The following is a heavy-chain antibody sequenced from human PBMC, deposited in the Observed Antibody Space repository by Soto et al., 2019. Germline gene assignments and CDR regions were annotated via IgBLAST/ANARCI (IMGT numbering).Heavy chain of an antibody. V-gene: IGHV5-51*01. CDR3: AASIFYSSMDV. Sequence: GESLKISCKGSGYTFTNYWIGWVRQMPGKGLEWMGIIYPGDSDTKYNPSFQGQVTISADKSITTTYLQWSSLKASDTATYYCAASIFYSSMDVWGQGTTVTVYS. CDR2: IYPGDSDT. J-gene: IGHJ6*02. CDR1: GYTFTNYW.